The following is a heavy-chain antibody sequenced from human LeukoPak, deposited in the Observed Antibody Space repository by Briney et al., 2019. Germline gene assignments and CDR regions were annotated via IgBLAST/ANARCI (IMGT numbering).Heavy chain of an antibody. CDR3: ARAPRFLEWFMDV. D-gene: IGHD3-3*01. V-gene: IGHV4-4*07. CDR2: IHTSGGT. J-gene: IGHJ6*03. Sequence: SETLSLTCTVSGGSISSYYWNWIRQPAGKGLEWIGRIHTSGGTNYNPSLKSRVTMSVDTSKNQFSLKLSSVTAADTAVYYCARAPRFLEWFMDVWGKGTTVTVSS. CDR1: GGSISSYY.